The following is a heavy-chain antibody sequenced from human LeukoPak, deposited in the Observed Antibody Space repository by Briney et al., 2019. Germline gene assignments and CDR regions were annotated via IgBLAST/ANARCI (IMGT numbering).Heavy chain of an antibody. CDR2: ISSSGSTI. CDR1: GFTFSDYY. D-gene: IGHD3-10*02. Sequence: GGSLRLSCAASGFTFSDYYMSWIRQSPGKGLEWGSYISSSGSTIYYADSMKGRFTISRDNAKNSLYLQMNSLRAEDTAVYYCAELGITMIGGVWGKGTTVTISS. J-gene: IGHJ6*04. CDR3: AELGITMIGGV. V-gene: IGHV3-11*04.